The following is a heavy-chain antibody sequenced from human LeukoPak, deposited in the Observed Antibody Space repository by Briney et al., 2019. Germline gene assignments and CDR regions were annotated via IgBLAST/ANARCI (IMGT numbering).Heavy chain of an antibody. CDR3: GRGASWQGNVCEI. D-gene: IGHD3-10*01. CDR2: IYSDGSNT. V-gene: IGHV3-74*01. CDR1: GFTVSNYW. Sequence: PGGSLRLSCAASGFTVSNYWMHWVRQAPGKGLEWVSRIYSDGSNTVYAEPVKGRFTISRDNAKNTLFLQMNSLRAEDTAVYYCGRGASWQGNVCEIWGQGTMVTVSS. J-gene: IGHJ3*02.